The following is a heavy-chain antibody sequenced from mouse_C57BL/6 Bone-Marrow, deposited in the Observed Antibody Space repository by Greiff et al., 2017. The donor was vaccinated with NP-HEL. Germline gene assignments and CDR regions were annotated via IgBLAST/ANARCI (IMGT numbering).Heavy chain of an antibody. CDR3: ARRPHYYGSSHWYFDV. J-gene: IGHJ1*03. D-gene: IGHD1-1*01. Sequence: DVQLQESGPGLVKPSQSLSLTCSVTGYSITSGYYWNWIRQFPGNKLELMGYISYDGSNNYNPSLKNRIPITRDTSKNQFFLKFNSVTTEDTATYYCARRPHYYGSSHWYFDVWGTGTTVTVSS. V-gene: IGHV3-6*01. CDR1: GYSITSGYY. CDR2: ISYDGSN.